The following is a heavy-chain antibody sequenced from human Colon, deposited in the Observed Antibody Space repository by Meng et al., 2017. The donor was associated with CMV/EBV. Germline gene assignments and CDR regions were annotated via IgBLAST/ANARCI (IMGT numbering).Heavy chain of an antibody. CDR2: IKQDGSEK. J-gene: IGHJ4*02. CDR3: ATGRTIFGVVTPGPYYFDY. CDR1: GFSFNIYW. Sequence: GGSLRLSCAASGFSFNIYWLSWVRQAPGKGLEWVANIKQDGSEKYYVDSVKGRFTISRDNAKNTLYLQMNSLRAEDTAVYYCATGRTIFGVVTPGPYYFDYWGQESLVTVSS. V-gene: IGHV3-7*01. D-gene: IGHD3-3*01.